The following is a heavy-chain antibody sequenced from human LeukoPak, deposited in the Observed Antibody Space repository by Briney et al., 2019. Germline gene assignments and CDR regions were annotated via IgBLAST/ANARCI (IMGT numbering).Heavy chain of an antibody. Sequence: GGSLRLSCAASGFTFSSYAMSWVRQAPGKGLKWVSAISGSGGSTYYADSVKGRFTISRDNSKNTLYLQMNSLRAEDTAVYYCAKSYDYVWGSYRLSHFDYWGQGTLVTVSS. CDR3: AKSYDYVWGSYRLSHFDY. CDR1: GFTFSSYA. J-gene: IGHJ4*02. CDR2: ISGSGGST. V-gene: IGHV3-23*01. D-gene: IGHD3-16*02.